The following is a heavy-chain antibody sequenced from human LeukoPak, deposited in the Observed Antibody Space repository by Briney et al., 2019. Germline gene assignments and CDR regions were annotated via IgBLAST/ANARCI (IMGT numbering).Heavy chain of an antibody. D-gene: IGHD6-13*01. CDR3: ARLGYSSSWLRHRRNWVDY. Sequence: GESLKISCTGSGYSFTSYWNGLVRQMPGKGLEWMGIIYHGDSDTRYSPSFQGQVTISAEKSISTAYLQWSSLRASDTAMYYCARLGYSSSWLRHRRNWVDYWGQGTLVTVSS. J-gene: IGHJ4*02. CDR2: IYHGDSDT. V-gene: IGHV5-51*01. CDR1: GYSFTSYW.